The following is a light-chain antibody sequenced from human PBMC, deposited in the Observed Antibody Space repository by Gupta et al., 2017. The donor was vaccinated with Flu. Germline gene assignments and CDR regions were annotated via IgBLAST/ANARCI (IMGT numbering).Light chain of an antibody. CDR2: GAS. CDR1: QSITSSY. J-gene: IGKJ2*01. Sequence: ATLSCRASQSITSSYLAWYQHKPGQAPRLLMYGASTRATGIPDRFSGGGSGTDFTLNISRLEPEDFAVYYCQHYSSSSTMYTFGQGTKLEIK. CDR3: QHYSSSSTMYT. V-gene: IGKV3-20*01.